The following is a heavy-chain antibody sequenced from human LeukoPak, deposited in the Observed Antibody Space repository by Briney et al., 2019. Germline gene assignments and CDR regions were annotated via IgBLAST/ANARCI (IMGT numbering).Heavy chain of an antibody. V-gene: IGHV3-66*01. J-gene: IGHJ3*02. CDR2: IYSGGST. CDR1: GFTVSSNY. D-gene: IGHD3-22*01. Sequence: GGSLRLSCAASGFTVSSNYMSWVRQAPGKGLEWVSVIYSGGSTYYADSVKGRFTISRDNSKNTLYLQMNSLRAEDTAVYYCARVKVVYAFDIWGQGTMVTVSS. CDR3: ARVKVVYAFDI.